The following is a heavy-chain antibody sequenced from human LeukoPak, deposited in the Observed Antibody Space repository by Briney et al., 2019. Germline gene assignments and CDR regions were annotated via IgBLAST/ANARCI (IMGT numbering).Heavy chain of an antibody. CDR1: GFTFSSYS. Sequence: GGSLRLSCAASGFTFSSYSMNWVRQARGKGLEWVSSISSSSSYIYYADSVKGRFTISRDNAKNSLYLQMNSLRAEDTAVYYCARDLSGWYGTYYFDYWGQGTLVTVSS. CDR2: ISSSSSYI. D-gene: IGHD6-19*01. V-gene: IGHV3-21*01. J-gene: IGHJ4*02. CDR3: ARDLSGWYGTYYFDY.